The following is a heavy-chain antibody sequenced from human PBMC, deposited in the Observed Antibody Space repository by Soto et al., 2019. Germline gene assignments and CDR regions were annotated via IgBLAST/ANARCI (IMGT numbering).Heavy chain of an antibody. CDR2: MWYDRSHT. V-gene: IGHV3-33*01. Sequence: QAHLVESGGGVVQPGGSLRLSCAASGFTFSSYAMHWVRQAPGKGLEWVALMWYDRSHTYYAESVKGRFNISRDESKNMLLLQMSGLRAEDTAVYYCSRDRSWRTGYYSGIDVWGQGTTVTVS. J-gene: IGHJ6*02. CDR1: GFTFSSYA. CDR3: SRDRSWRTGYYSGIDV. D-gene: IGHD1-1*01.